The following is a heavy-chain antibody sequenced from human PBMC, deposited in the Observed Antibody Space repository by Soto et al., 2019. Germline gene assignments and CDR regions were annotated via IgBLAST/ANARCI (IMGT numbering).Heavy chain of an antibody. V-gene: IGHV4-4*02. CDR3: VRDSRTGCSSINCYMH. J-gene: IGHJ4*02. D-gene: IGHD2-15*01. CDR2: IWHTGRP. CDR1: GDSLSNNNW. Sequence: QLRESGPGLVQPSETLSLTCDVSGDSLSNNNWWSWVRQAPGKGLEWIGEIWHTGRPNYNPSLKSRVAISLDTSKNQFSLRLSSVTDADTAVYYCVRDSRTGCSSINCYMHWGQGTLVTVSS.